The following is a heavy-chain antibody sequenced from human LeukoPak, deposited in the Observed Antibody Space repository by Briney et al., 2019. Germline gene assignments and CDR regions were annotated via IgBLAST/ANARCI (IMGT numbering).Heavy chain of an antibody. Sequence: ASVKVSCKASGYTFTSYDINWVRQATGQGLEWMGWMNPNSGNTGYAQKFQGRVTMTRNTSISTAYMELSSLRSEDTAVYYCARNAYCDSTNCYAWFDPWGQGTLVTVSS. J-gene: IGHJ5*02. V-gene: IGHV1-8*01. CDR3: ARNAYCDSTNCYAWFDP. D-gene: IGHD2-2*01. CDR1: GYTFTSYD. CDR2: MNPNSGNT.